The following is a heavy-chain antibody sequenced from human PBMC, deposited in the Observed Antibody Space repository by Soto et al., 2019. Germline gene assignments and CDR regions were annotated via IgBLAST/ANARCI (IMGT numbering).Heavy chain of an antibody. J-gene: IGHJ3*02. CDR2: FDPEDGET. CDR1: GYTITELS. Sequence: ASVKVSCKVSGYTITELSMHWVRQAPGKGLEWMGGFDPEDGETIYAQKFQGRVTMTEDTSTDTAYMELSSLRSEDTAVYYCATSEYYDSSGYHDAFDIWGQGTMVTVSS. CDR3: ATSEYYDSSGYHDAFDI. D-gene: IGHD3-22*01. V-gene: IGHV1-24*01.